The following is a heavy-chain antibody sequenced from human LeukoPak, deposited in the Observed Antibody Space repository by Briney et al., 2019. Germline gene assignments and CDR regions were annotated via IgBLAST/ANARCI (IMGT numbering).Heavy chain of an antibody. V-gene: IGHV3-7*01. CDR1: GFTFSDYS. CDR3: ARGITIFGVVYMDAFDI. CDR2: IKQDGSEK. D-gene: IGHD3-3*01. J-gene: IGHJ3*02. Sequence: GGSLRLSCAASGFTFSDYSMSWVRQAPGKGLEWVANIKQDGSEKYYVDSVKGRFTISRDNAKNSLYLQTNSLRAEDTAVYYCARGITIFGVVYMDAFDIWGQGTMVTVSS.